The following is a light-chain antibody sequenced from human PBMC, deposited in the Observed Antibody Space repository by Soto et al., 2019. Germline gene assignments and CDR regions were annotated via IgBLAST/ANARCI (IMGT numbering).Light chain of an antibody. CDR2: GAS. V-gene: IGKV3-15*01. Sequence: EIVMTQSPATLSVSPGERATLSCRASQSVSSNLAWYQQKPGQAPRLLIYGASTRATGIPARFSGSGSGTEFTLHISSLQSEDFAVYYCQQYNNWRPWTFGQGTKVEIK. CDR3: QQYNNWRPWT. J-gene: IGKJ1*01. CDR1: QSVSSN.